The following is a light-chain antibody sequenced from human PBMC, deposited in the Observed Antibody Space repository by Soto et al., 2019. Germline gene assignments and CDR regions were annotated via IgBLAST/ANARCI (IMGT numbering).Light chain of an antibody. CDR2: GAS. J-gene: IGKJ1*01. Sequence: EIVLTQSPATLSLSPGERATLSCRASQSVSNYLAWYQQKPGQAPRLLIYGASTRATGIPARFSGSGSGTEFTLTISSLQSEDFAVYYCQQYNNWPPKVTFGQGTKVDIK. CDR3: QQYNNWPPKVT. V-gene: IGKV3-15*01. CDR1: QSVSNY.